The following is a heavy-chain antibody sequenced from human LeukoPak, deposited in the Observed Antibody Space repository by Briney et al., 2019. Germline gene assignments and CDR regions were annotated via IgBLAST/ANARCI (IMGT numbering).Heavy chain of an antibody. CDR1: GFTFSSYA. V-gene: IGHV3-30-3*01. CDR2: ISYDGSNK. Sequence: GGSLRLSCAASGFTFSSYAMHWVRQAPGKGLEWVAVISYDGSNKYYADSVKGRFTISRDNSKNTLYLQMNSLRAEDTAVYYCARDRITMVRGALPDIPGGLDYWGQGTLVTVSS. CDR3: ARDRITMVRGALPDIPGGLDY. D-gene: IGHD3-10*01. J-gene: IGHJ4*02.